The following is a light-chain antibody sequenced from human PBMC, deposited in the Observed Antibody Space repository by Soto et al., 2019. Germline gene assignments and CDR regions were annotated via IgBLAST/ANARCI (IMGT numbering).Light chain of an antibody. J-gene: IGKJ1*01. Sequence: EIVVTQPPDMLSVSPGERATLSCRVSQSISSNLAWYQQKPGQAPRLLIYDTSTRATSIPARFSGSGSGTDFTLTISGLQSEDFAVYYCLHYNKRPRWTFGQGTKVDIK. CDR3: LHYNKRPRWT. CDR1: QSISSN. CDR2: DTS. V-gene: IGKV3-15*01.